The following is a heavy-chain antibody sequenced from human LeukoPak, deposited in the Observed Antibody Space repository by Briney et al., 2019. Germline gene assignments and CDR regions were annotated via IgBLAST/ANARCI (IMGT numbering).Heavy chain of an antibody. CDR3: ARGRVSSSSWYSTYYYYFYMDV. V-gene: IGHV4-4*02. D-gene: IGHD6-13*01. CDR1: GGSITSGNW. Sequence: SETLSLTCAVSGGSITSGNWWTWVRQSPGKGLEWIGEIHHGGTTNYNPSLKSRVTMSVDTSKNHFSLELSSVTAADTAVYFCARGRVSSSSWYSTYYYYFYMDVWGKGTTVTVSS. CDR2: IHHGGTT. J-gene: IGHJ6*03.